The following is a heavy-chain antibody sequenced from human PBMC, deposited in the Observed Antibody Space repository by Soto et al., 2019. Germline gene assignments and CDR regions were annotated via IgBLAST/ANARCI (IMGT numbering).Heavy chain of an antibody. CDR3: ARHRSGSGSYGGYYYYYYMDV. CDR1: GGSISSSSYY. CDR2: IYYSGST. J-gene: IGHJ6*03. V-gene: IGHV4-39*01. Sequence: SETLSLTCTVSGGSISSSSYYWGWIRQPPGKGLEWIGSIYYSGSTYYNPSLKSRVTISVDTSKNQFSLKLSSVTAADTAVYYCARHRSGSGSYGGYYYYYYMDVWGKGTTVTVSS. D-gene: IGHD3-10*01.